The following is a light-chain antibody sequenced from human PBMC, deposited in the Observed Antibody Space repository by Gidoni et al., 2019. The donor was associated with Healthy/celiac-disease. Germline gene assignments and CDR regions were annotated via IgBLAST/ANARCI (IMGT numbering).Light chain of an antibody. Sequence: QSALTQPASVSGSPGQSITISCTGTSSDVGGYNYVSWYQQHPGKAPKLMIEDVSNRHSGVSNRFSGSKSGNTASLTISGLQAEDEADYYCSSYTSSSTLYVFGTGTKVTVL. CDR3: SSYTSSSTLYV. J-gene: IGLJ1*01. V-gene: IGLV2-14*01. CDR1: SSDVGGYNY. CDR2: DVS.